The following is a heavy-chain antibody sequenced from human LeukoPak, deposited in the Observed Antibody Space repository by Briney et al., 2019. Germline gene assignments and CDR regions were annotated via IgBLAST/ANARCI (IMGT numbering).Heavy chain of an antibody. Sequence: GGSLRLSCAASGFTFRSYDMHWVRQAPGKGLEWVSAISGSGGSTYYADSVKGRFTISRDNSKNTLYLQMNSLRAEDTAVYYCAKDPKWLSSFDYWGQGTLVTVSS. V-gene: IGHV3-23*01. D-gene: IGHD3-22*01. CDR2: ISGSGGST. J-gene: IGHJ4*02. CDR3: AKDPKWLSSFDY. CDR1: GFTFRSYD.